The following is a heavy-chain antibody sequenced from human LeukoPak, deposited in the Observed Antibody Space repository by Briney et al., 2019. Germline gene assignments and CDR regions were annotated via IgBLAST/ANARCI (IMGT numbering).Heavy chain of an antibody. CDR3: AREGTTPYYFDY. CDR1: GYAFTSYS. V-gene: IGHV1-18*04. Sequence: ASVKVSCKASGYAFTSYSISWVRQAPGQGLEWMGWISAYNGNTNYAQKLQGRVTMTTDTSTSTAYMELRSLRSDDTAVYYCAREGTTPYYFDYWGQGTLVTASS. D-gene: IGHD2-2*01. J-gene: IGHJ4*02. CDR2: ISAYNGNT.